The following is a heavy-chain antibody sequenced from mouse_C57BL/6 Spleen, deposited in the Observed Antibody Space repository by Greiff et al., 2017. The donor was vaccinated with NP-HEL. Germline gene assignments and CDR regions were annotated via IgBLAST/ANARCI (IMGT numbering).Heavy chain of an antibody. D-gene: IGHD6-2*01. CDR3: TREADSPFDY. J-gene: IGHJ2*01. Sequence: QVQLQQSGAELVRPGASVTLSCKASGYTFTDYEMHWVKQTPVHGLEWIGAIDPETGGTAYNQKFKGKAILTADKSSSTAYMELRSLTSEDSAVYYCTREADSPFDYWGQGTTLTVSS. CDR2: IDPETGGT. CDR1: GYTFTDYE. V-gene: IGHV1-15*01.